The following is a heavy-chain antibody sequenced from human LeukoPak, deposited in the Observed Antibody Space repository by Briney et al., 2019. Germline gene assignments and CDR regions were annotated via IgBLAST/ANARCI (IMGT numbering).Heavy chain of an antibody. D-gene: IGHD3-3*01. V-gene: IGHV3-53*01. CDR2: IYSGGST. J-gene: IGHJ4*02. CDR3: AKDGSVLRFLEWFPLHY. CDR1: GFTVSSNY. Sequence: GGSLRLSCAASGFTVSSNYMSWVRQAPGKGLEWVSVIYSGGSTYYADSVKGRFTISRDNSKNTLYLQMSSLRAEDTAVYYCAKDGSVLRFLEWFPLHYWGQGTLVTVSS.